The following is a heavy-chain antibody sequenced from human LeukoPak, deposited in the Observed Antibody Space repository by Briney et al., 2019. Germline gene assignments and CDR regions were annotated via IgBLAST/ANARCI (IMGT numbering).Heavy chain of an antibody. CDR3: ARSARLMKGVVEVTALDD. CDR2: LSSSGSAF. V-gene: IGHV3-11*04. J-gene: IGHJ4*02. CDR1: GGSFSSYY. D-gene: IGHD3-3*01. Sequence: LSLTCAISGGSFSSYYWGWIRQPPGKGLEWIAYLSSSGSAFSYADSVKGRFTIARDNAKNSVYLEMNSLRADDTAVYYCARSARLMKGVVEVTALDDWGQGTLVTVSS.